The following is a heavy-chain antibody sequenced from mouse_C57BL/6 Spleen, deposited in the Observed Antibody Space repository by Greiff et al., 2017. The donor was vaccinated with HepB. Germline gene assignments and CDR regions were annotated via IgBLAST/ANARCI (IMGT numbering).Heavy chain of an antibody. V-gene: IGHV1-66*01. CDR1: GYSFTSYY. CDR2: ICPGSGNT. J-gene: IGHJ1*03. D-gene: IGHD1-1*01. Sequence: VQLQQSGPELVKPGASVKISCKASGYSFTSYYIHWVKQRPGQGLEWIGWICPGSGNTKYNEKFKGQGTLTADTSSSTAYMQLSSLTSEDSAVYYWVITTVVGYFDVWGTGTTVTVSS. CDR3: VITTVVGYFDV.